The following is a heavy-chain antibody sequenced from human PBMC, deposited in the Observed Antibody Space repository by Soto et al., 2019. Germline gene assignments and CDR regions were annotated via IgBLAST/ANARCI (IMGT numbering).Heavy chain of an antibody. CDR2: ISSSSSYI. V-gene: IGHV3-21*01. CDR1: GFTFSSYS. D-gene: IGHD2-15*01. J-gene: IGHJ4*02. CDR3: ARDPDAVVVGDQPTKSDY. Sequence: PGGSLRLSCAASGFTFSSYSMNWVRQAPGKGLEWVSSISSSSSYIYYADSVKGRFTISRDNAKNSLYLQMNSLRAEDTAVYYCARDPDAVVVGDQPTKSDYWGQGTLVTVSS.